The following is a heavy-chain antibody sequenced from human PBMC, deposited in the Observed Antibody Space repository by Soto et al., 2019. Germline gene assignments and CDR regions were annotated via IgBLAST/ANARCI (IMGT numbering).Heavy chain of an antibody. CDR2: IKQDGSEI. V-gene: IGHV3-7*01. Sequence: EVQLVESGGGLVQPGESLRLSCAASGFTLSSYWMSWFRQAPGKGLEWVANIKQDGSEIFYVDSVKGRFTTSRDNAKNSLYLQLNSLRAEDTAVYYCARSTMVRGVIINDWGQGTLVTVSS. D-gene: IGHD3-10*01. J-gene: IGHJ4*02. CDR1: GFTLSSYW. CDR3: ARSTMVRGVIIND.